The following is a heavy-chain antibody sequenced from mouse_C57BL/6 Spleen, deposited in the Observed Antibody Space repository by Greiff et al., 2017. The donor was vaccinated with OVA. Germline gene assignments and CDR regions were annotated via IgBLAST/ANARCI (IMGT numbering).Heavy chain of an antibody. CDR3: ARYLYYGNSFYAMDY. CDR2: IDPSDSYT. CDR1: GYTFTSYW. D-gene: IGHD2-1*01. V-gene: IGHV1-50*01. J-gene: IGHJ4*01. Sequence: VQLQQPGAELVKPGASVKLSCKASGYTFTSYWMQWVKQRPGQGLEWIGEIDPSDSYTNYNQKFKGKATLTVDTSSSTAYMQLSSLTSEDSAVYYCARYLYYGNSFYAMDYWGQGTSVTVSS.